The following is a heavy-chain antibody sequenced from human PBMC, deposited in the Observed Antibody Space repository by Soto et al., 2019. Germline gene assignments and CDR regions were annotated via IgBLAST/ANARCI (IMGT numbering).Heavy chain of an antibody. CDR3: ARDEAVNGMDV. CDR1: GGSISSYY. Sequence: TSETLSLTCTVSGGSISSYYWSWIRQPPGKGLEWIGYIYYSGSTNYNPSLKSRVTISVDTSKNQFSLKLSSVTAADTAVYYCARDEAVNGMDVWGQGTTVTVSS. J-gene: IGHJ6*02. CDR2: IYYSGST. D-gene: IGHD6-19*01. V-gene: IGHV4-59*01.